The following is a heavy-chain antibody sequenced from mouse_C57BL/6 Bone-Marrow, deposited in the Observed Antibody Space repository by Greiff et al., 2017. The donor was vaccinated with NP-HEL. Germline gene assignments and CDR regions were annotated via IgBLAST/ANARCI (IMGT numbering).Heavy chain of an antibody. CDR3: ASSYYYGSSYCAMDY. V-gene: IGHV5-17*01. Sequence: EVKLMESGGGLVKPGGSLKLSCAASGFTFSDYGMHWVRQAPEKGLEWVAYISSGSSTIYYADTVKGRFTISRDNAKNTLFLQMTSLRSEDTAMYYCASSYYYGSSYCAMDYWGQGTSVTVSS. CDR2: ISSGSSTI. J-gene: IGHJ4*01. CDR1: GFTFSDYG. D-gene: IGHD1-1*01.